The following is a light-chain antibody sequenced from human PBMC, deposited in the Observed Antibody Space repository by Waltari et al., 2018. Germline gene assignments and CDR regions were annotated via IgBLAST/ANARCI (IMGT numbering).Light chain of an antibody. V-gene: IGLV8-61*01. CDR1: SGSLSTTSY. J-gene: IGLJ3*02. CDR2: KAY. CDR3: LIYMGSGIWV. Sequence: QTVVTQEPSLSVSPGGTVTLTCALSSGSLSTTSYASWYQQRPGQTPRTLVYKAYSRSSGVPDRFSGSILGNKAAFIITGAQADDEAVYYCLIYMGSGIWVFGGGTKLTVL.